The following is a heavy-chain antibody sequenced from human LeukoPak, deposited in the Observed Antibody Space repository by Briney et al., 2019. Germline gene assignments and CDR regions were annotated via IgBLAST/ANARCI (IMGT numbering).Heavy chain of an antibody. CDR1: GDSVSSNSAA. CDR2: TYYRSKWYN. CDR3: AREGRSNPAIGVD. D-gene: IGHD6-19*01. Sequence: SQTLSLTCAISGDSVSSNSAAWNWIRQSPSRGLEWLGRTYYRSKWYNDYAVSVKSRITINPDTSKNQFSLKLSSVTAADTAVYYCAREGRSNPAIGVDWGQGTLVTVSS. J-gene: IGHJ4*02. V-gene: IGHV6-1*01.